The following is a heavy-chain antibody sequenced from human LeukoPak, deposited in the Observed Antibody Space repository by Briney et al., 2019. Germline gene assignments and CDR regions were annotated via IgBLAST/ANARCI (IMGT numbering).Heavy chain of an antibody. V-gene: IGHV4-34*01. Sequence: KSSETLSLTCAVYGGSFSGYYWSWIRQPPGKGLEWIGEINHSGSTNYNPSLKSRVTISVDTSKNQFSLKLSSVTAADTAVYYCARDRRYWGDAFDIWGQGTMVTVSS. CDR1: GGSFSGYY. CDR2: INHSGST. D-gene: IGHD2-8*02. J-gene: IGHJ3*02. CDR3: ARDRRYWGDAFDI.